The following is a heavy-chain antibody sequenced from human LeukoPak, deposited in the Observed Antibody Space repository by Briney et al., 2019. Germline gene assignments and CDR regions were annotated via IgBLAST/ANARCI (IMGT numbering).Heavy chain of an antibody. CDR1: GDSFSDHY. J-gene: IGHJ4*02. CDR2: IFYSGST. Sequence: SETLSLTCTVSGDSFSDHYWSWIRQPPGKGLEWIGYIFYSGSTSYNPSLKSRVTISVDTSKNQFSLKLSSVTAADTAVYHCARDQSGGYYFDYWGQGTLVTVSS. V-gene: IGHV4-59*11. D-gene: IGHD3-10*01. CDR3: ARDQSGGYYFDY.